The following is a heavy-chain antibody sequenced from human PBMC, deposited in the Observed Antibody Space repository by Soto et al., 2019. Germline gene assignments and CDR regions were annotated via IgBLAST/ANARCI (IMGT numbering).Heavy chain of an antibody. CDR3: ARGIAASRHYSYYGMDV. CDR1: GYTFTNYG. D-gene: IGHD6-13*01. Sequence: QVQLVQSGAEVKKPGASVKVSCKASGYTFTNYGISWVRQAPGQGLEWMGWITAYNGNTDYAQQLQGRVPMTTDTSTSTAYMELRSLRSDDTAVYYCARGIAASRHYSYYGMDVWGQGTTVTVSS. V-gene: IGHV1-18*04. CDR2: ITAYNGNT. J-gene: IGHJ6*02.